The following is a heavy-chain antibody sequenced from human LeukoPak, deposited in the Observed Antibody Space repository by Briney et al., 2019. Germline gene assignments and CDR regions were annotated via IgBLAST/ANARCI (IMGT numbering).Heavy chain of an antibody. J-gene: IGHJ4*02. D-gene: IGHD3-16*01. Sequence: GGSLRLSCAASGFTFSSYAMSWVRQAPGKGLEWVSGISGSGGSTYYADSVKGRFTISRVNSKKTLFMQMNSLRAEDTAVYYCANPAASASGGYWGQGTLVTVSS. V-gene: IGHV3-23*01. CDR2: ISGSGGST. CDR3: ANPAASASGGY. CDR1: GFTFSSYA.